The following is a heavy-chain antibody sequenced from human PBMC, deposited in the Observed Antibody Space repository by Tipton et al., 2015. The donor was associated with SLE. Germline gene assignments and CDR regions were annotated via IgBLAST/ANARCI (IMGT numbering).Heavy chain of an antibody. CDR2: IHYNRDT. J-gene: IGHJ4*02. Sequence: LRLSCVVSGFNFRSYCMTWIRQAPGKGLEWIGYIHYNRDTNYNPSLKSRVTISVDTSKNQFSLKLSSVTAADTAVYYCARVKSIFGVVIIDYWGQGTLVTVSS. CDR1: GFNFRSYC. V-gene: IGHV4-59*08. CDR3: ARVKSIFGVVIIDY. D-gene: IGHD3-3*01.